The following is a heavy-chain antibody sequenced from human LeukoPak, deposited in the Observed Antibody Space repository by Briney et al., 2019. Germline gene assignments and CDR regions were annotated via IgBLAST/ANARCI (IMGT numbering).Heavy chain of an antibody. CDR1: GFTFSSNY. CDR2: IYSGGST. D-gene: IGHD1-26*01. V-gene: IGHV3-53*05. Sequence: GGSLRLSCAASGFTFSSNYMSWVRQAPGKGLEWVSVIYSGGSTYYADSVKGRFTISRDNSKNTLYLQMNSLRAEDTAVYYCAKDKGELRYFDYWGQGTLVTVSS. J-gene: IGHJ4*02. CDR3: AKDKGELRYFDY.